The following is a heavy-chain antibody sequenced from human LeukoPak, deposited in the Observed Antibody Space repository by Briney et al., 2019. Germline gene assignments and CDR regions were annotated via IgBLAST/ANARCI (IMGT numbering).Heavy chain of an antibody. J-gene: IGHJ6*04. CDR1: GFTFSDYY. D-gene: IGHD6-13*01. Sequence: GGSLRLSCAASGFTFSDYYMSWIRQAPGKGLEWVSYISSSSSYTNYADSVKGRFTISRDNAKNSLYLQMNSLRAEDTAVYYCARGRSYSSSWENYYYYGMDVWGKGTTVTVSS. CDR3: ARGRSYSSSWENYYYYGMDV. CDR2: ISSSSSYT. V-gene: IGHV3-11*06.